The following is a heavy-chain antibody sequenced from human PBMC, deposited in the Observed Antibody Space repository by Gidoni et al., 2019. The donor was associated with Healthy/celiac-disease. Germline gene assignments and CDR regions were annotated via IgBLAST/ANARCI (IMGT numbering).Heavy chain of an antibody. J-gene: IGHJ4*02. CDR3: ARDEFGYSSGWFSDY. CDR1: GFIFSSYA. Sequence: QVQLVESGGGVVQPGRSLGLSCAASGFIFSSYAMHWVRQAPGKGLEWVAGMPYDGSNKYYADSVKGRFTISRDNSKNTLYLQMNSLRAEDTAVYYCARDEFGYSSGWFSDYWGQGALVTVSS. D-gene: IGHD6-19*01. V-gene: IGHV3-30*04. CDR2: MPYDGSNK.